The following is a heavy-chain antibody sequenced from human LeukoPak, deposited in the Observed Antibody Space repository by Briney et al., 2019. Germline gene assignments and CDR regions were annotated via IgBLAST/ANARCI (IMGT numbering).Heavy chain of an antibody. CDR1: GFTFSNNA. CDR2: IWYDGSNK. Sequence: PGGSLRLSCVASGFTFSNNAMSWVRQAPGKGLEWVAVIWYDGSNKYYADSVKGRFTISRDNSKNTLYLQMNSLRAEDTAVYYCARDSTRAAGLDYWGQGTLVTVSS. D-gene: IGHD2/OR15-2a*01. CDR3: ARDSTRAAGLDY. J-gene: IGHJ4*02. V-gene: IGHV3-33*08.